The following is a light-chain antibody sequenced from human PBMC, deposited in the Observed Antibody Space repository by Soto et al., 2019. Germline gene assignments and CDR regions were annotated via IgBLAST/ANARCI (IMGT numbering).Light chain of an antibody. CDR1: QGLSRW. Sequence: DIQMTQSPSSVSASVGDRVTITCRASQGLSRWLAWYHLKPGKAPKLLIYDIFNLQSGVPSRFSGSGSGTDFSLTINSLQPEDFGTYYCQQGKSFPVTFGGGTKVDIK. CDR2: DIF. V-gene: IGKV1-12*01. CDR3: QQGKSFPVT. J-gene: IGKJ4*01.